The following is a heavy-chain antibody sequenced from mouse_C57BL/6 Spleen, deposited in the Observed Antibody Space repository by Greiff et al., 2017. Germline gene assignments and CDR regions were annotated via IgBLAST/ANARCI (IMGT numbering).Heavy chain of an antibody. CDR2: INPNNGGT. Sequence: VQLQQSGPELVKPGASVKIPCKASGYTFTDYNMDWVKQSHGKSLEWIGDINPNNGGTIYNQKFKGKATLTVDKSSSTAYMELRSLTSEDTAVYYSARQLSDGVAMDYWGQGTSVTVAS. D-gene: IGHD3-1*01. CDR1: GYTFTDYN. V-gene: IGHV1-18*01. J-gene: IGHJ4*01. CDR3: ARQLSDGVAMDY.